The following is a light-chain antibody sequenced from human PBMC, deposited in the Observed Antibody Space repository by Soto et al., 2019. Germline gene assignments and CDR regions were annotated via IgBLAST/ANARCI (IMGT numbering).Light chain of an antibody. CDR1: SSDVGGYNY. CDR3: SSYTSTNTRYI. V-gene: IGLV2-14*01. CDR2: EVS. J-gene: IGLJ1*01. Sequence: QSVLTQPASVSGSRGQSITISCTGTSSDVGGYNYVSWYQQHPGKAPKLMIYEVSNRPSGISYRFSGSKSGNTASLTISGLPADDEADYYCSSYTSTNTRYIFGTGTKLTVL.